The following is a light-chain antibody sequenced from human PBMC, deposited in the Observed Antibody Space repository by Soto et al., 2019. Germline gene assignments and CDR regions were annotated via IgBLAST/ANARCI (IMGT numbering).Light chain of an antibody. Sequence: EIVMTQSPASLSASPGERITLSCRASQNVGSNLAWYQQKSGQAPRIIIYSTSTRASGIPARFSGSGSGTECTLTISSLQSEDSAVYYCQQYNNWPRTLGQGTRLEIK. CDR1: QNVGSN. CDR2: STS. CDR3: QQYNNWPRT. V-gene: IGKV3-15*01. J-gene: IGKJ5*01.